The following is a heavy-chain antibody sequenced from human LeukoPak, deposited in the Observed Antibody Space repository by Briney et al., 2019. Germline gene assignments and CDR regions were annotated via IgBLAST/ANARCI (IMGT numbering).Heavy chain of an antibody. J-gene: IGHJ6*02. V-gene: IGHV7-4-1*02. CDR1: GYIFTSYA. D-gene: IGHD2-2*02. CDR2: INTNTGNP. CDR3: ARPPSLRYCNSTSCHRDGMDV. Sequence: ASVKVSCKASGYIFTSYAMNWVRQAPGQGLEWMGWINTNTGNPTYAQGFTGRFVFSLDTSASTAYLQISSLKAEDTAVYYCARPPSLRYCNSTSCHRDGMDVWGQGTTVTVSS.